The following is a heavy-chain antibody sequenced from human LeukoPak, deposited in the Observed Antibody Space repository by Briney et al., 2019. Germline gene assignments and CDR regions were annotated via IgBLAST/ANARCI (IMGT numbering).Heavy chain of an antibody. D-gene: IGHD2-2*01. CDR1: GGTFSSYA. J-gene: IGHJ6*03. Sequence: SVKVSCKASGGTFSSYAISWVRQAPGQGLEWMGGTIPIFGTANYAQKFQGRVTITADESTSTAYMELSSLRSEDTAVYYCARGYCSSTSCDRGYYYYMDVWGKGTTVTVSS. CDR3: ARGYCSSTSCDRGYYYYMDV. V-gene: IGHV1-69*01. CDR2: TIPIFGTA.